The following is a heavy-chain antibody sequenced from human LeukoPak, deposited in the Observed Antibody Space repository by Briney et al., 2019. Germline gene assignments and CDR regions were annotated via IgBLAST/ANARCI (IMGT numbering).Heavy chain of an antibody. CDR3: ARGDIFGVVSNWFDP. D-gene: IGHD3-3*02. CDR1: GGSISRGNYY. J-gene: IGHJ5*02. Sequence: SQTLSLTCTVSGGSISRGNYYWSWIRQPAGKGLEWIGRIYTSGSTNYNPSLKSRVTISLDTSKNQFSLKLSSVTAADTAVYYCARGDIFGVVSNWFDPWGQGTLVTVSS. V-gene: IGHV4-61*02. CDR2: IYTSGST.